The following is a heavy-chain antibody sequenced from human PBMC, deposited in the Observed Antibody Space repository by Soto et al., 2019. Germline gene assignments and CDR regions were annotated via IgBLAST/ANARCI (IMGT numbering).Heavy chain of an antibody. CDR3: AKDAYYDLSTGTGYYYYGLDV. J-gene: IGHJ6*02. CDR1: GFTFSSYA. V-gene: IGHV3-23*01. Sequence: GGSLRLSCAASGFTFSSYAMTWLRQSPGKGLEWVSVISATGDTIYYADSVEGRFTISRDNSNSTLFLQMDRLTADDTAVYFYAKDAYYDLSTGTGYYYYGLDVWGQGTTVTVSS. D-gene: IGHD3-9*01. CDR2: ISATGDTI.